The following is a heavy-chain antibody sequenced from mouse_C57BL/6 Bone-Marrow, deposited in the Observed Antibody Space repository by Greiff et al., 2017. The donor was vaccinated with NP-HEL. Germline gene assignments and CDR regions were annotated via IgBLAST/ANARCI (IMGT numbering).Heavy chain of an antibody. CDR3: ARAYGYDGYAMDY. D-gene: IGHD2-2*01. V-gene: IGHV2-6*01. CDR2: IWGVGST. CDR1: GFSLTSYG. J-gene: IGHJ4*01. Sequence: QVQLQQSGPGLVAPSQSLSITCTVSGFSLTSYGVDWVRQSPGKGLEWLGVIWGVGSTNYNSALKSRLSISKDNSKGQVFLKMNSLQTDDTAMYYCARAYGYDGYAMDYWGQGTSVTVSS.